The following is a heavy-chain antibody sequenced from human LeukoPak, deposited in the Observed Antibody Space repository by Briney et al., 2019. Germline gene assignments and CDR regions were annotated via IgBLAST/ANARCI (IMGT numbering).Heavy chain of an antibody. Sequence: ASVKVSCKASGGTFSSYAISWVRQAPGQGLEWMGIINPSGGSTNYAQKFQGRVTVTRDTSTSTVYMDLGSLRSEDTAVYYCARDYYGSGTLGYFDFWGQGTLVTVSS. V-gene: IGHV1-46*01. D-gene: IGHD3-10*01. J-gene: IGHJ4*02. CDR3: ARDYYGSGTLGYFDF. CDR2: INPSGGST. CDR1: GGTFSSYA.